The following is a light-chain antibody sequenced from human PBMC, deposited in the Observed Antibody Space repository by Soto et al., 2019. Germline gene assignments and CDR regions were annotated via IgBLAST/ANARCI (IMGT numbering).Light chain of an antibody. CDR2: DAS. Sequence: DIQVTQSPSTLSPSVGDRVTITCRASQSISGWLAWYQQKPGKAPKLMIYDASSLESGVPSRFSGSGSGTEFSLTICSLQPDDFATYYCQQYNTYRTFGQGTKVEI. V-gene: IGKV1-5*01. CDR3: QQYNTYRT. J-gene: IGKJ1*01. CDR1: QSISGW.